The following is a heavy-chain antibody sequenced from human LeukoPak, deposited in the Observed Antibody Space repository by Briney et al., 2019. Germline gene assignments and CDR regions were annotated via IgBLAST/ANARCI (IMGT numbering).Heavy chain of an antibody. CDR1: GGSFSGYY. J-gene: IGHJ4*02. CDR2: INHSEST. V-gene: IGHV4-34*01. CDR3: ARGRRIAAAGFGSYFDY. Sequence: SETLSLTCAVYGGSFSGYYWSWIRQPPGKGLEWIGEINHSESTNYNPSLKSRVTISVDTSKNQFSLKLSSVTAADTAVYYCARGRRIAAAGFGSYFDYWGQGTLVTVSS. D-gene: IGHD6-13*01.